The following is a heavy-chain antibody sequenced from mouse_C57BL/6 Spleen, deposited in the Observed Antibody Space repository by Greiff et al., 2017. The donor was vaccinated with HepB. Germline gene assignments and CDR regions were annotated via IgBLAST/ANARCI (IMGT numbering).Heavy chain of an antibody. D-gene: IGHD1-1*01. CDR1: GFNINDYY. CDR2: IDPEDGET. CDR3: AREYYYGSSHFDV. Sequence: EVQLVESGAELVKPGASVKLSCTASGFNINDYYMHWVKQRTEQGLEWIGRIDPEDGETKYAPKFQGKATITADTSSNTAYLQLSSLTSEDTAVYYGAREYYYGSSHFDVWGTGTTVTVSS. V-gene: IGHV14-2*01. J-gene: IGHJ1*03.